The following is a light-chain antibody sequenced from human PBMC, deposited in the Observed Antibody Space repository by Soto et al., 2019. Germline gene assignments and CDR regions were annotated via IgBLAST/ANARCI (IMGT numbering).Light chain of an antibody. CDR1: SGDIGSYNR. Sequence: QSALTQPASVSGSPGQSITISCTGTSGDIGSYNRVSWYQQHPDKATKLIIYEVTDRPSGVSNRFSGSKSGNTASLTISGLQAEDEAEYYCSSYTNINTRACVFGTGTKLTVL. V-gene: IGLV2-14*01. J-gene: IGLJ1*01. CDR2: EVT. CDR3: SSYTNINTRACV.